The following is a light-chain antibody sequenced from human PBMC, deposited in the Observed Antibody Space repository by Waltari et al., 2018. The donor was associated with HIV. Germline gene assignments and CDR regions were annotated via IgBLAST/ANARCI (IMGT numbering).Light chain of an antibody. CDR3: QSYDSSLSGVI. V-gene: IGLV1-40*01. CDR2: GNT. J-gene: IGLJ2*01. CDR1: PPNIGAGYA. Sequence: QPVLPQPPSASGGPGQRVTIPCHGTPPNIGAGYAPHWYQQLPGTAPKLLIYGNTNRPSGVPDRFSGSTSGTSASLAITGLQADDEADFYCQSYDSSLSGVIFGGGTKLTVL.